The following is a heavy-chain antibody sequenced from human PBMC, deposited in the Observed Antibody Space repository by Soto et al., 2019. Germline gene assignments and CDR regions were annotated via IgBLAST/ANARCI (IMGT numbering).Heavy chain of an antibody. V-gene: IGHV1-46*03. J-gene: IGHJ5*02. CDR3: AREPRLEDCSTASCYSESWLDP. D-gene: IGHD2-2*01. Sequence: QVQLVQSGAEVKTPGASVKVSCKASGYTFANHYINWVRHAPGQGLAWMGAINPSGGSARYTQKLQGRFTTTMEAATGTVYMALSRLRSEDPAMYYCAREPRLEDCSTASCYSESWLDPWGQGTLVTVSS. CDR2: INPSGGSA. CDR1: GYTFANHY.